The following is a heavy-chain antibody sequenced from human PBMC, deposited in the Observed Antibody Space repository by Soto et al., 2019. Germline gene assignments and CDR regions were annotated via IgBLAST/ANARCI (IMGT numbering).Heavy chain of an antibody. J-gene: IGHJ2*01. V-gene: IGHV3-15*01. CDR1: RFPFSNAW. CDR3: ATGSYFDF. CDR2: IKRKPDGGPR. Sequence: HGGSLRLSCAGSRFPFSNAWMSWVLRAPLKGLQCVGRIKRKPDGGPRDYPAPVEGRFSISRDDSKNTVYLQMNSLKTEDTAVYYCATGSYFDFWGRGTLVTVSS.